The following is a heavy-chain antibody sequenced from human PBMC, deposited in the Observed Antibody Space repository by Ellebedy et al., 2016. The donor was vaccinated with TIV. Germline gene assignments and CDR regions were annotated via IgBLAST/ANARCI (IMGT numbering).Heavy chain of an antibody. V-gene: IGHV4-39*01. D-gene: IGHD4-11*01. J-gene: IGHJ3*02. Sequence: SETLSLTXTVSGGSISRSAYYWGWIRLPPGKGLEWIGSIYYSGDTYYNLSLKSRVNISGDTSKNQFSLKLTSVTAANTAVYYCARSPADYDGFDIWGQGTVVTVSS. CDR2: IYYSGDT. CDR3: ARSPADYDGFDI. CDR1: GGSISRSAYY.